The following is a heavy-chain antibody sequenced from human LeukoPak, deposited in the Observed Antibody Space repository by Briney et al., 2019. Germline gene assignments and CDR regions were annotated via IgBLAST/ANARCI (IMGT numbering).Heavy chain of an antibody. D-gene: IGHD3-10*01. Sequence: GESLKISCKGSGYRFTNFRIGWVRQMPGKGLELMGIIYPGDSDTRYSPSFQGQVTISVDKSISTAYLQWTSLKASDTAMYYCARHEGSYGSGSYYADSWGQGTLVTVSS. V-gene: IGHV5-51*01. CDR1: GYRFTNFR. J-gene: IGHJ4*02. CDR3: ARHEGSYGSGSYYADS. CDR2: IYPGDSDT.